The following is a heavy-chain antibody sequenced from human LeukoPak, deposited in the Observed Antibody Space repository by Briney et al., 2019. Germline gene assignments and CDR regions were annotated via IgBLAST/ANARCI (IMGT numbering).Heavy chain of an antibody. CDR2: IYTSGST. CDR1: GGSISSYY. J-gene: IGHJ5*02. D-gene: IGHD6-13*01. Sequence: SETLSLTCTVSGGSISSYYWSWIRQPPGKGLEWIGYIYTSGSTNYNPSLKSRVTISVDTSKNQFSLKLSSVTAAGTAVYYCARHPGGSSWYWFGPWGQGTLVTVSS. V-gene: IGHV4-4*09. CDR3: ARHPGGSSWYWFGP.